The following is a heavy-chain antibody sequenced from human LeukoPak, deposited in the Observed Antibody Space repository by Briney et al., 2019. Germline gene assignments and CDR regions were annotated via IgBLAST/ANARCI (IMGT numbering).Heavy chain of an antibody. CDR2: ISSYNGHT. D-gene: IGHD6-6*01. CDR3: ARREGRSASPFFFDS. V-gene: IGHV1-18*01. J-gene: IGHJ4*02. CDR1: GYSFTKYG. Sequence: VASVKVSCKASGYSFTKYGLNWVRQAPGQGLQWMGWISSYNGHTHYAQNFQGRVTMTTDTSTNTAYMESRGLRSDDTAIYYCARREGRSASPFFFDSWGQGTLVTVSS.